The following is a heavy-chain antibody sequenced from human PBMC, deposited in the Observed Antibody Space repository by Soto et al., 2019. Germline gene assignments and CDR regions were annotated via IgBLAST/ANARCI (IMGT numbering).Heavy chain of an antibody. D-gene: IGHD3-10*01. Sequence: QVQLQESGPGLVKPSETLSLTCTISGGPMGNYYCSWFRQPPGQGLEWIGYMGYNGYTRYNPSLRSRVTISLATSKNQFSLNLSSVTAADTALYYCARQGFGELHGLVDVWGQGTTVTVSS. V-gene: IGHV4-59*08. CDR3: ARQGFGELHGLVDV. CDR2: MGYNGYT. CDR1: GGPMGNYY. J-gene: IGHJ6*02.